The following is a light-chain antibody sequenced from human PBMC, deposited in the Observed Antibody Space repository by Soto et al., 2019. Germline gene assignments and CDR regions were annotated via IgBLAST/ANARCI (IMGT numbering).Light chain of an antibody. J-gene: IGKJ5*01. V-gene: IGKV3-15*01. CDR3: QQYSSSPS. Sequence: EIVMTQSPTTLSVSPGERATLSCRASQSVSTNLAWYQQKPGQVPSLLIYGAFTRASGIPARFSGSGSGTEFTLTIGSLQSEDFAVYYCQQYSSSPSFGQGTRLEIK. CDR1: QSVSTN. CDR2: GAF.